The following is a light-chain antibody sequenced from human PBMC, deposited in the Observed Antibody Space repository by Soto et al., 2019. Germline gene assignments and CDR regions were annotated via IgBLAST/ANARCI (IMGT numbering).Light chain of an antibody. CDR2: VNSDGSH. J-gene: IGLJ3*02. CDR3: QTWGAGTWV. V-gene: IGLV4-69*01. Sequence: QSVLTQSPSASASLGASVKLTCTLSSGHTDYAIAWLQQQPERGPQYLMKVNSDGSHSKGDGIPDRFSGSSSGDERYLTISSVRSEDEADYYCQTWGAGTWVFGGGTKVTVL. CDR1: SGHTDYA.